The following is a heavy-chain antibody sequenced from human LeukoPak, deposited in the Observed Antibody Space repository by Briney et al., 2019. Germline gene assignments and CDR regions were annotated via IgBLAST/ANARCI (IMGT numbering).Heavy chain of an antibody. Sequence: GVSLRLSCAASVFTFSSYGMSWVPQAPGKGLECVSTISGRGGETNYTDSVRGRFTSSREKSKHTLYVKMSRLRAEDTGVYFCANARAVTATTYGYFNIWGGGSLVTVSS. CDR3: ANARAVTATTYGYFNI. CDR2: ISGRGGET. D-gene: IGHD2-21*02. V-gene: IGHV3-23*01. CDR1: VFTFSSYG. J-gene: IGHJ2*01.